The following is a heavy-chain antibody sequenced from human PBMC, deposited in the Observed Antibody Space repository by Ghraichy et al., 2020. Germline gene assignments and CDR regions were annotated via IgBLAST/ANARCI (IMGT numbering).Heavy chain of an antibody. CDR1: GFTFSDYY. CDR2: IRSSGSTI. V-gene: IGHV3-11*01. Sequence: GGSLRLSCAASGFTFSDYYMSWIRQAPGKGLEWVSYIRSSGSTIYYADSVKGRFTISRDNAKNSLYLQMTSLRAEDTAVYYCARWSRSGPTVDYYYYGMDVWGQGTTVTVSS. J-gene: IGHJ6*02. D-gene: IGHD4-11*01. CDR3: ARWSRSGPTVDYYYYGMDV.